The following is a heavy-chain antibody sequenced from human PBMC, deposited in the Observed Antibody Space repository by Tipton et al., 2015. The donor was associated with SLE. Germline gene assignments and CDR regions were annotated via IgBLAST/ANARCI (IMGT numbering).Heavy chain of an antibody. CDR2: ISYSGST. V-gene: IGHV4-59*11. CDR1: GDTISDHY. CDR3: ASHGEDYFDY. Sequence: TLSLTCTVSGDTISDHYWSWIRQPPGKGLEWIGYISYSGSTNYSPSLKSRVTISVDTSKNQFSLKLSSVTAADTAVYYCASHGEDYFDYWGQGTLVTVSS. J-gene: IGHJ4*02.